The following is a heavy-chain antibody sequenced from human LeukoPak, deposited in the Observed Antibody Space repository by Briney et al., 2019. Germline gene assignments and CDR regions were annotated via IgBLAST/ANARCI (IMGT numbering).Heavy chain of an antibody. V-gene: IGHV1-2*02. CDR1: GYTFTGYY. CDR3: ARGGLLQDYFDY. Sequence: ASVKVSCKAYGYTFTGYYMHWVRQAPGQGLEWMGWINPSSGGTNYAQNMNGRATMTRKTTISTAYMELCRLAADETAYYCSARGGLLQDYFDYWGQGTLVTVSS. CDR2: INPSSGGT. J-gene: IGHJ4*02. D-gene: IGHD5-24*01.